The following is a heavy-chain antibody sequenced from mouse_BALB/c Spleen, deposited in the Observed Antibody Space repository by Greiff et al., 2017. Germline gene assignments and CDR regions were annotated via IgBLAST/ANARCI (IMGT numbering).Heavy chain of an antibody. J-gene: IGHJ1*01. Sequence: DVKLVESGGGLVKPGGSLKLSCAASGFTFSSYAMSWVRQTPEKRLEWVASISSGGSTYYPDSVKGRFTISRDNARNILYLQMSSLRSEDTAMYYCARGNYRYDGCYWYFDVWGAGTTVTVSS. CDR3: ARGNYRYDGCYWYFDV. V-gene: IGHV5-6-5*01. CDR1: GFTFSSYA. CDR2: ISSGGST. D-gene: IGHD2-14*01.